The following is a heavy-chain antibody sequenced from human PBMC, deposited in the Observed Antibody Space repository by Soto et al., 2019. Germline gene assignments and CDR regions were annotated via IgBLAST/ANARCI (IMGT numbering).Heavy chain of an antibody. J-gene: IGHJ5*02. Sequence: GGSLRLSCAASGFTFSNFGMHWVRQAPGKGLEWVALISYDGSNKYYADSVKGRFTISRDSTKNTLSLQINSLRSEDTAVYYCARSSGYPTGNWFDPWGQGTLVTVSS. V-gene: IGHV3-30*03. CDR3: ARSSGYPTGNWFDP. D-gene: IGHD3-22*01. CDR1: GFTFSNFG. CDR2: ISYDGSNK.